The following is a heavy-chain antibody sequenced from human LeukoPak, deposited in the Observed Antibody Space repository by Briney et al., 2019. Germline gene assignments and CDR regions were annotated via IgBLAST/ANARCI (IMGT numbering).Heavy chain of an antibody. CDR1: GFIFSSYG. CDR3: ARDLDSYTSGNYYY. J-gene: IGHJ4*02. D-gene: IGHD3-10*01. V-gene: IGHV3-30*02. Sequence: GGSLRLSCATSGFIFSSYGIHWVRQAPGKGLEWVAFIRYDGSDKYYADSVKGRFTISRDNSKNKVYLQMNSLRAEDTAVYYCARDLDSYTSGNYYYWGQGTLVTVSS. CDR2: IRYDGSDK.